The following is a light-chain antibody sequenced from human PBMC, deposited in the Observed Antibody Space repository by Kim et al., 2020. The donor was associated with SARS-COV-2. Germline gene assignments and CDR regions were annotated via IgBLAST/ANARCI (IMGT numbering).Light chain of an antibody. Sequence: QSAQTQPPSVSGAPGQTVTISCTGSLSNIGADYDIHWYQQIAGTAPKLLIYNYDNRPSGVPDRFSGAKFGTSASLAITGLRADDEGNYYCQSYDKSLSGWVFGGGTQLTVL. CDR1: LSNIGADYD. CDR3: QSYDKSLSGWV. J-gene: IGLJ3*02. CDR2: NYD. V-gene: IGLV1-40*01.